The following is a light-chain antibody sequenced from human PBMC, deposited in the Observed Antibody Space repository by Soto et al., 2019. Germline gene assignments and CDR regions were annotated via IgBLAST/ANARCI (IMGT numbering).Light chain of an antibody. CDR2: EVS. Sequence: HSVLTQPASVSGSPGQSIAISCTGTSSDVGGYKYVSWYQQHPGKAPKLLISEVSNRPSGVSDRFSGSKSGNTASLTISGLQAEDEADYYCSSFTSSYTFVFGSGTKVTVL. V-gene: IGLV2-14*01. CDR3: SSFTSSYTFV. CDR1: SSDVGGYKY. J-gene: IGLJ1*01.